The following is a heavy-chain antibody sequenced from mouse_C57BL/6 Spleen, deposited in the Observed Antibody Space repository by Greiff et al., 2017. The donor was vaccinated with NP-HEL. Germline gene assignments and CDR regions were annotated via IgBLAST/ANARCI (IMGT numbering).Heavy chain of an antibody. CDR2: ISDGGSYT. CDR1: GFTFSSYA. J-gene: IGHJ2*01. Sequence: DVKLVESGGGLVKPGGSLKLSCAASGFTFSSYAMSWVRQTPEQRLEWVATISDGGSYTYYPDNVKGRFTISRDNAKNNLYLQMSHLKSEDTAMSYSARDGGSQGPYYFDYWGQGTTLTVSS. V-gene: IGHV5-4*01. CDR3: ARDGGSQGPYYFDY. D-gene: IGHD3-2*02.